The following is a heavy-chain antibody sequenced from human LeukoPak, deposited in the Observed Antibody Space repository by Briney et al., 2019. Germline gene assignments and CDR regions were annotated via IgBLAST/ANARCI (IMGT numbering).Heavy chain of an antibody. Sequence: ASVKVSCKASGYTFTSYAMNWVRQAPGQGLEWMGWINTNTGNPTYAQGFTGRFVFSLDTSVSTAYLQVSSLKAEDTAVYYCATPYYYDSSGYYYFDYWGQGTLVTVSS. CDR1: GYTFTSYA. V-gene: IGHV7-4-1*02. CDR3: ATPYYYDSSGYYYFDY. J-gene: IGHJ4*02. CDR2: INTNTGNP. D-gene: IGHD3-22*01.